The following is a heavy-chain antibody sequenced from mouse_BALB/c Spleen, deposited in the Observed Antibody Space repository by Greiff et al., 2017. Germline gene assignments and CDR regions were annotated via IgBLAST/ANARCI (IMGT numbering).Heavy chain of an antibody. V-gene: IGHV1-82*01. Sequence: VQLQQSGPELVKPGASVKISCKASGYAFSSSWMNWVKQRPGQGLEWIGRIYPGDGDTNYNGKFKGKATLTADKSSSTAYMQLSSLTSVDSAVYFCARIGDDGYSGYWGQGTTLTVSS. D-gene: IGHD2-3*01. CDR1: GYAFSSSW. J-gene: IGHJ2*01. CDR3: ARIGDDGYSGY. CDR2: IYPGDGDT.